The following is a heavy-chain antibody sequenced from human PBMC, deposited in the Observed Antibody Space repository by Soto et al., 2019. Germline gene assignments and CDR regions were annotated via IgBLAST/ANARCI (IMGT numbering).Heavy chain of an antibody. CDR1: GYTFTNHG. V-gene: IGHV1-18*04. J-gene: IGHJ4*02. D-gene: IGHD4-4*01. CDR2: ISGYNGDT. CDR3: ARDVDYSTSLCEH. Sequence: QVQMIQSGGEVKKPGASVKVSCKTSGYTFTNHGVNWVRQAPGQGLEWMGYISGYNGDTDYDQKFQDRVTMSIDKTTNTVVMELRSLRSDDTAVYYCARDVDYSTSLCEHWSQGTPVTVS.